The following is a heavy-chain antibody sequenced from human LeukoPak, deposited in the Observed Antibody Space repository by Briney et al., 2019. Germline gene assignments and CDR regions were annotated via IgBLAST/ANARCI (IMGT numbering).Heavy chain of an antibody. CDR3: LGYCSGGSCYSGAH. CDR2: ISTTGGNT. J-gene: IGHJ4*02. CDR1: GFTFSTYA. Sequence: GSLRLSCAASGFTFSTYAMSWVRQPPGKGLEWASTISTTGGNTYYADSVKGRFTISKDNSKNTQFLQVNSLRGEDTAVYYCLGYCSGGSCYSGAHWGQGTLVSVSS. V-gene: IGHV3-23*01. D-gene: IGHD2-15*01.